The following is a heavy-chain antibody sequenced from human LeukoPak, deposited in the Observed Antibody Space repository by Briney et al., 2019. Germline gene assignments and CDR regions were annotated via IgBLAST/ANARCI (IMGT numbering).Heavy chain of an antibody. D-gene: IGHD3-3*01. CDR2: ISSSSSYI. V-gene: IGHV3-21*01. Sequence: PGGSLRLSCAASGFTFSSYSMNWVRQAPGKGLEWVSSISSSSSYIYYADSVKGRFTISRDNAKNSLYLQMNSLRAEDTAVYYCARDTPTIFGVVTGSAWGQGTLVTVSS. J-gene: IGHJ5*02. CDR3: ARDTPTIFGVVTGSA. CDR1: GFTFSSYS.